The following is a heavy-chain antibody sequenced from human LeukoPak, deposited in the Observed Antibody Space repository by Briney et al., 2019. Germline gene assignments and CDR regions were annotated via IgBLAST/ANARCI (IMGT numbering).Heavy chain of an antibody. J-gene: IGHJ3*02. CDR1: GFTFSGYG. V-gene: IGHV3-30*18. CDR2: ISSDGSNR. Sequence: PGGSLRLSCAASGFTFSGYGMHWVRQAPDKGLEWVALISSDGSNRMYADSVKGRFSISRDNSKNTLYLQVNSLRIEDTAVYYCAKDFRVAEELWFGELWNAFDIWGQGIRVAVSS. D-gene: IGHD3-10*01. CDR3: AKDFRVAEELWFGELWNAFDI.